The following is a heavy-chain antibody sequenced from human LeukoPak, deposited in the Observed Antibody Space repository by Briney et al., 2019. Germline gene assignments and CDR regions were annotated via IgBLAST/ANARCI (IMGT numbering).Heavy chain of an antibody. J-gene: IGHJ5*02. CDR2: IYYTGTT. V-gene: IGHV4-59*01. Sequence: SETLSLTCTVSGGSITNYYWSWIRQPPGKGLQWIGYIYYTGTTNYNASLKSRVTISVDTPRNQVSLKLTSVTAADTAVYYCARDAYSYGLGWFGPWGQGTLVTVSS. CDR3: ARDAYSYGLGWFGP. CDR1: GGSITNYY. D-gene: IGHD5-18*01.